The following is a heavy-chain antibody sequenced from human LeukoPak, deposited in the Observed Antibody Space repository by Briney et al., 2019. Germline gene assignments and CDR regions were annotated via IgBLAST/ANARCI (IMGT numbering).Heavy chain of an antibody. CDR2: ISGSGGRT. V-gene: IGHV3-23*01. J-gene: IGHJ6*03. CDR1: GFTFSNYA. CDR3: ASRGSSQQLVVFYYYYMDV. Sequence: GGSLRLSCAVSGFTFSNYAMSWVRQAPGKGLEWVSGISGSGGRTYYADSVKGRFTISRDNSKNTLYLQMNSLRAEDTAVYYCASRGSSQQLVVFYYYYMDVWGKGTTVTVSS. D-gene: IGHD6-13*01.